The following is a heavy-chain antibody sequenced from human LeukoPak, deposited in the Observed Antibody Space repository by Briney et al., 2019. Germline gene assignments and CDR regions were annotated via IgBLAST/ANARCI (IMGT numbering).Heavy chain of an antibody. CDR3: ARGSRASTIFRTY. D-gene: IGHD3-9*01. Sequence: GASVKVSCKASGYTFTSYDINWVRQATGQGLEWLGWMNPNSGNTGYAQKFQGRVTMTRNTSISTAYMELSSLRSEDTAVYYCARGSRASTIFRTYWGQGTLVTVSS. CDR2: MNPNSGNT. V-gene: IGHV1-8*01. CDR1: GYTFTSYD. J-gene: IGHJ4*02.